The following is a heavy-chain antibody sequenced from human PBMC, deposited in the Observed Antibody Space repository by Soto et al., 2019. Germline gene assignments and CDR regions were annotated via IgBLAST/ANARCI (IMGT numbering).Heavy chain of an antibody. V-gene: IGHV1-69*06. CDR2: IIPIFGTA. CDR3: ARQECPGYSRSYSCDRNAFDI. J-gene: IGHJ3*02. Sequence: ASVKVSCKASGGTFSSYAISWVRQAPGQGLEWMGGIIPIFGTANYAQKFQGRVTITADKSTSTAYMELSSLRSEDTAVYYCARQECPGYSRSYSCDRNAFDIWGQGTMVTVSS. CDR1: GGTFSSYA. D-gene: IGHD2-2*01.